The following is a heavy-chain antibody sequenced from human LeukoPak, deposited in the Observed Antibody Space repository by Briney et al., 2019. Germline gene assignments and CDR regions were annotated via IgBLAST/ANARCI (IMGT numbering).Heavy chain of an antibody. CDR3: AKDENYDYRSDYKTGFDY. Sequence: GRSLRLSCAASGFTLRSYAMSWVRHAPRKGLEWVSGICGSGTSTYYADSMRARVITSSDNSRNTLHLVMNSLRAEDTAVYFCAKDENYDYRSDYKTGFDYWGLGTLVTVSS. D-gene: IGHD3-3*01. J-gene: IGHJ4*02. CDR1: GFTLRSYA. CDR2: ICGSGTST. V-gene: IGHV3-23*01.